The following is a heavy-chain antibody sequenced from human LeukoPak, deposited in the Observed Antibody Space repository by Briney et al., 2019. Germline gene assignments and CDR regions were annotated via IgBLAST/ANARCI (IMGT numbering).Heavy chain of an antibody. V-gene: IGHV3-11*01. D-gene: IGHD3-10*01. Sequence: GGSLRLSCAASGFTFSVYYMSWIRQAPGEGLEWVSYIRSSGSTIYYADSVKGRFTLSRDNAKNTLYLQMNSLKAEDTAVYYCARDKITMVRGVPLSKARDGMDVWGQGTTVTVSS. CDR3: ARDKITMVRGVPLSKARDGMDV. CDR1: GFTFSVYY. J-gene: IGHJ6*02. CDR2: IRSSGSTI.